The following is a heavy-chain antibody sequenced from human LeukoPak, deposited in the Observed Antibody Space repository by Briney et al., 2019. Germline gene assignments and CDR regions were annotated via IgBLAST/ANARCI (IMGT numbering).Heavy chain of an antibody. Sequence: GGSLRLSCAASGFTFSSYAMHWIRQAPGKGLEWVAVISYDGSNKYYADSGKGRFTISRDNSKNTLYLQMNSLRAEDTAVYYCARDRSSRSNYWGQGTLVTVSS. D-gene: IGHD6-13*01. CDR1: GFTFSSYA. V-gene: IGHV3-30-3*01. J-gene: IGHJ4*02. CDR2: ISYDGSNK. CDR3: ARDRSSRSNY.